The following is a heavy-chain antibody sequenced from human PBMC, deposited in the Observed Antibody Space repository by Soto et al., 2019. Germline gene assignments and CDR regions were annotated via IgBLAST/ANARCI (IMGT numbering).Heavy chain of an antibody. J-gene: IGHJ4*02. V-gene: IGHV4-30-2*01. CDR3: ASMGYHYGSGSYPLDY. CDR1: GGSISSGGYS. Sequence: PSETLSLTCAVSGGSISSGGYSWSWIRQPPGKGLEWIGYIYHSGSTYYNPSLKSRVTISVDRSENQFSLKLSSVTAADTAVYYCASMGYHYGSGSYPLDYWGQGTLVTVS. CDR2: IYHSGST. D-gene: IGHD3-10*01.